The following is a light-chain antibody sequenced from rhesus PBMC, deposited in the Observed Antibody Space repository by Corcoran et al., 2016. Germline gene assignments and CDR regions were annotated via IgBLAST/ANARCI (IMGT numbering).Light chain of an antibody. Sequence: EIVMTQSPATLSLSPGERATLSCRASQSVRSYVAWYQQKPEKAPSILINGASSRATGIPDRFSGSGSGTDFTLIISSLEPEDVGVYYCQQYNNWNSFGQGTKVEIK. CDR3: QQYNNWNS. CDR1: QSVRSY. CDR2: GAS. V-gene: IGKV3S9*01. J-gene: IGKJ2*01.